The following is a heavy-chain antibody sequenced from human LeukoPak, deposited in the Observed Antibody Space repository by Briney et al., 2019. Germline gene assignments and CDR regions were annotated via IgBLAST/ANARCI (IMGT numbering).Heavy chain of an antibody. Sequence: GGSLRLSCAASGFTFTNSAMHWVRQAPGKGLEWVAVIWSDGSKTYYADSVEGRFTISRDNSKNTLYLQMNSLRVEDTAVYYCARGVAAAGNPNYFDPWGQGTLVTVSS. D-gene: IGHD6-13*01. CDR1: GFTFTNSA. CDR2: IWSDGSKT. CDR3: ARGVAAAGNPNYFDP. J-gene: IGHJ5*02. V-gene: IGHV3-33*01.